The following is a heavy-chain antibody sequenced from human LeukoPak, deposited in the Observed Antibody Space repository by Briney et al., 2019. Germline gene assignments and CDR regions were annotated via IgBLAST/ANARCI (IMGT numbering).Heavy chain of an antibody. CDR1: GFTFENYA. D-gene: IGHD3-10*01. J-gene: IGHJ4*02. CDR2: ISWNGGII. Sequence: GGSLRLSCAASGFTFENYAKHWVRKVPGKGLEWVSGISWNGGIIGYADSVKGRFTISRDSAKNSLYLQMNSLRVEDAALYYCAKGGLRLYFGQFHYWGQGTLVTVSS. CDR3: AKGGLRLYFGQFHY. V-gene: IGHV3-9*01.